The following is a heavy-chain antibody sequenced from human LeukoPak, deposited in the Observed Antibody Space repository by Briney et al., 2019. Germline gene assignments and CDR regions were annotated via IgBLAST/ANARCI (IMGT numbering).Heavy chain of an antibody. CDR3: AKDLRRIVVVPAAMAFGDY. D-gene: IGHD2-2*01. Sequence: GGSLSLSCAASAFTFTSYSMNWVRQAPGKGLEWVAVISYDGSNKYYADSVKGRFTISRDNSKNTLYLQMNSLRAEDTAVYYCAKDLRRIVVVPAAMAFGDYWGQGTLVTVSS. CDR1: AFTFTSYS. V-gene: IGHV3-30*18. CDR2: ISYDGSNK. J-gene: IGHJ4*02.